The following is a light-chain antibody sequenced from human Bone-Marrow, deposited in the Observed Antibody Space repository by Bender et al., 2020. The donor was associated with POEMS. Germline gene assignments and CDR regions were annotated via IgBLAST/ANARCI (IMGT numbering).Light chain of an antibody. CDR3: VAWDASLNGWV. J-gene: IGLJ3*02. V-gene: IGLV1-44*01. CDR2: TNN. CDR1: DSNIGKNR. Sequence: QSVLTQPPSASGTPGQSVTISCSGSDSNIGKNRVSWYQQLPGTAPRLLIYTNNERPSGVPDRFSGSKSGTSASLAITGLQSDDEAIYFCVAWDASLNGWVFGGGTKLTVL.